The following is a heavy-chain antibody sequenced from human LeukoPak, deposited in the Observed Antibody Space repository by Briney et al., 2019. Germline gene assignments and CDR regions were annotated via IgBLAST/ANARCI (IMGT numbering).Heavy chain of an antibody. Sequence: SGGSLRLSCAASGFTFSSYAMHWDRQAPGKGLEWVAVISYDGSNKYYADSVKGRFTISRDNSKNTLYLQMNSLRAEDTAVYYCARDGSDIVVVVAATDQYNWFDPWGQGTLVTVSP. V-gene: IGHV3-30-3*01. CDR2: ISYDGSNK. D-gene: IGHD2-15*01. CDR1: GFTFSSYA. J-gene: IGHJ5*02. CDR3: ARDGSDIVVVVAATDQYNWFDP.